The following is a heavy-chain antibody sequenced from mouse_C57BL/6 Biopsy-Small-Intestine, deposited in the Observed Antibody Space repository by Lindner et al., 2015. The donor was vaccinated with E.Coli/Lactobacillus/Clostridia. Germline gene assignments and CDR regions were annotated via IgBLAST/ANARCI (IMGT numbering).Heavy chain of an antibody. Sequence: SVKVSCKASGYTFTDYDINWVRQAPGQGLEWVGWMNPNSGNTGYPPRFHGRVTMTRDTSTNTAFLELYSLKSEDTALYYCTRVRAYYDNRGHYSGHSDALDTWGQGTMVTVSS. D-gene: IGHD2-10*01. V-gene: IGHV1-84*02. J-gene: IGHJ3*01. CDR2: MNPNSGNT. CDR3: TRVRAYYDNRGHYSGHSDALDT. CDR1: GYTFTDYD.